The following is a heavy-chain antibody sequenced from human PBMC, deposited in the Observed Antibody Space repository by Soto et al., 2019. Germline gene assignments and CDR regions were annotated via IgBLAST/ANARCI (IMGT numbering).Heavy chain of an antibody. J-gene: IGHJ4*02. Sequence: ASVKVSCKASGYTFTANYLHWVRQAPGQGLEWMGWINPNSGATNYAQRFQAWVTMTRDTSISTAYMELSRLTFDDTAVYYCARRWGYTFDYWGQGTLVTVSS. D-gene: IGHD5-12*01. CDR2: INPNSGAT. CDR1: GYTFTANY. V-gene: IGHV1-2*04. CDR3: ARRWGYTFDY.